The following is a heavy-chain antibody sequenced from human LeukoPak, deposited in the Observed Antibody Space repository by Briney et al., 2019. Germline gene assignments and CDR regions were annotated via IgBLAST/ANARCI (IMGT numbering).Heavy chain of an antibody. D-gene: IGHD3-16*01. V-gene: IGHV3-33*08. Sequence: GRSLRLSCAASGFTFNNFGMHWVRQVPGKGLEWVAVIWSDGSNKYYADSVKGRFTISRDNSKNTLYVQMNSLRAEDTAVYYCARDMTYYYGMDVWGQGTTVTVSS. CDR3: ARDMTYYYGMDV. CDR2: IWSDGSNK. CDR1: GFTFNNFG. J-gene: IGHJ6*02.